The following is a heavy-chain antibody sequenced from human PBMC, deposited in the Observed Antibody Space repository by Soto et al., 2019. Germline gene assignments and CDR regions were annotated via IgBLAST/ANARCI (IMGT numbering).Heavy chain of an antibody. J-gene: IGHJ5*02. Sequence: SVKVSCKASGYILIAYGISWVRPAPGQGLEWMGRISPYNGNTNYAQNLQGRVTMTTETSTTTAYMELRSLRSDDTAGYYCVSDLDGSGSHYHNHCGPGTQVTVSS. D-gene: IGHD3-10*01. CDR1: GYILIAYG. CDR3: VSDLDGSGSHYHNH. V-gene: IGHV1-18*01. CDR2: ISPYNGNT.